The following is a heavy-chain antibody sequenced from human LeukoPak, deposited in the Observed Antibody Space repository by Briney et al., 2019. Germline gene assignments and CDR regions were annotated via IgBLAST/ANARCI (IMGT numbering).Heavy chain of an antibody. CDR1: GGTFSSYA. CDR3: ARDLGVGARGGSYYFDY. V-gene: IGHV1-69*05. D-gene: IGHD1-26*01. Sequence: SVKVSCKASGGTFSSYAISWVRQAPGQGLEWMGRIIPIFGTANYAQKFQGRVTITTDESTSTAYMELSSLRSEDPAVYYCARDLGVGARGGSYYFDYWGQGTLVTVSS. J-gene: IGHJ4*02. CDR2: IIPIFGTA.